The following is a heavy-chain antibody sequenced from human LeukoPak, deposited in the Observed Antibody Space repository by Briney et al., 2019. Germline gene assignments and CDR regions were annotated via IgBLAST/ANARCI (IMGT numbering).Heavy chain of an antibody. CDR3: ARDHKYAFDN. J-gene: IGHJ4*02. D-gene: IGHD2-2*01. CDR2: IGIDSGNT. Sequence: GRSLRLSCTASGFPSIEYSMNWVRQAPGQGLEWISYIGIDSGNTRYADSVRGRFTIAADKAKNSLYLQMNSLRVEDTAVYYCARDHKYAFDNWGQGTLVSVAS. CDR1: GFPSIEYS. V-gene: IGHV3-48*01.